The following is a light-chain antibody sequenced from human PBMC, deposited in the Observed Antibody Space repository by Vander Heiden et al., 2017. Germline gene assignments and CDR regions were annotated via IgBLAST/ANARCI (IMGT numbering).Light chain of an antibody. J-gene: IGKJ3*01. CDR2: DAS. V-gene: IGKV1-33*01. CDR1: QDISNY. Sequence: DIQMTQSPFSLSASVGDRVTITCQASQDISNYLNWYQQKPGKAPKLLIYDASNLETGVPSRFSGSGSGTDFTFTISSLQPEDIATYYCQQYDNLPRTFGHGTKVDIK. CDR3: QQYDNLPRT.